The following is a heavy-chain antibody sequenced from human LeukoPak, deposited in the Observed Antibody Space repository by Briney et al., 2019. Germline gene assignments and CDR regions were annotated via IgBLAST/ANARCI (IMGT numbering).Heavy chain of an antibody. CDR3: ARHGGSLGYFDY. CDR2: VHDSGTT. CDR1: GGSISAYY. Sequence: SKTLSLTCTVSGGSISAYYWGWIRQTSGKGLEWIGYVHDSGTTNYNPSLKGRVTISSDTSKNQFSLNLRSVSAADTATYYCARHGGSLGYFDYWGHGTLVSVSS. V-gene: IGHV4-59*08. D-gene: IGHD1-26*01. J-gene: IGHJ4*01.